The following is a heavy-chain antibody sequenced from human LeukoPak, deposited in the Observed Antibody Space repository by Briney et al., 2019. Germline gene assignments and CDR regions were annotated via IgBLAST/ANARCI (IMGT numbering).Heavy chain of an antibody. CDR3: AKDRGSITIFGVVMGWFDP. Sequence: GGSLRLSCAASGFTFSSYAMSWVRQAPGKGLEWVSAISGSGGSTYYADSVKGRFTISRDNSKNTLYLQMNSLRAEDTAVYYCAKDRGSITIFGVVMGWFDPWGQGTLVTVPS. V-gene: IGHV3-23*01. CDR1: GFTFSSYA. J-gene: IGHJ5*02. D-gene: IGHD3-3*01. CDR2: ISGSGGST.